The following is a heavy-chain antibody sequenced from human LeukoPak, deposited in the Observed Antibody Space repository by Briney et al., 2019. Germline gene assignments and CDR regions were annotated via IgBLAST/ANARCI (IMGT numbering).Heavy chain of an antibody. CDR3: ARGAEYCSSSSNY. CDR1: GFTFRSYS. J-gene: IGHJ4*02. CDR2: ISSSSSYI. V-gene: IGHV3-21*01. Sequence: GGPLRLSCAASGFTFRSYSMNWVRRARGKGLEWVSYISSSSSYIYYADSVKGRFTISRDNAKNSLYLQMNSLRAEDTAVYYCARGAEYCSSSSNYWGQGTLVTVSS. D-gene: IGHD6-6*01.